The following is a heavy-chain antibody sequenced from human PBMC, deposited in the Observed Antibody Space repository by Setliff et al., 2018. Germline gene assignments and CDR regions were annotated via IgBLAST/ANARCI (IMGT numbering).Heavy chain of an antibody. J-gene: IGHJ2*01. D-gene: IGHD3-22*01. Sequence: ASVKVSCKASGYNIKNYAINWVRQATGQGLEWMGWMDPKTGDTGFAQKFQGRVTITSDTSINTVYLDLSGLKSDDTAVYFCVREHVDTTLIVVPIREGYFNLWGRGTLVTVSS. V-gene: IGHV1-8*01. CDR1: GYNIKNYA. CDR3: VREHVDTTLIVVPIREGYFNL. CDR2: MDPKTGDT.